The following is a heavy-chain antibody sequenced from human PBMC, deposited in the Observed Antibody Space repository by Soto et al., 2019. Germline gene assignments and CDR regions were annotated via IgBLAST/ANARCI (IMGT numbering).Heavy chain of an antibody. D-gene: IGHD3-10*02. CDR3: ARNMCYYYGRGSGNGHGV. CDR1: GYTFTAYH. V-gene: IGHV1-2*02. J-gene: IGHJ6*02. Sequence: QVRLVQSGAEVKEPGDSVRVSCEASGYTFTAYHIHWVRQAPGQGLEWMGWFNPKCGDTGYAQDFQGRVSMTSDMSITKVYMELSRLTSDDTAIYYWARNMCYYYGRGSGNGHGVWGQGTTVTVFS. CDR2: FNPKCGDT.